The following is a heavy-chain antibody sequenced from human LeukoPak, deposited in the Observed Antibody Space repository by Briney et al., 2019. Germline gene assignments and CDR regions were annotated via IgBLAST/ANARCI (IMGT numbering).Heavy chain of an antibody. CDR3: AKDRLGTPTYYYDSSGYYSIDN. CDR2: IRYDGSNK. CDR1: GFTFSSYG. J-gene: IGHJ4*02. Sequence: GGSLRLSCAASGFTFSSYGMHWVRQAPGKGLEWVAFIRYDGSNKYYADSVKGRFTISRDNSKNTLYLQMNSLRAEDTAVYYCAKDRLGTPTYYYDSSGYYSIDNWGQGTLVTVSS. V-gene: IGHV3-30*02. D-gene: IGHD3-22*01.